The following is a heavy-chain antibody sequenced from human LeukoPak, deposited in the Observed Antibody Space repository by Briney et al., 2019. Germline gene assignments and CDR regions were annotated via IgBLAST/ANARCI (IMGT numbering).Heavy chain of an antibody. J-gene: IGHJ4*02. Sequence: PGGSLRLSCAASGFTVSSNYMSWVRQAPGKGLEWVSVIYSGGSTYYADSVKGRFTISRHNSKNTLYLQMNSLRAEDTAVYYCARLETDYGDLGAFDYWGQGTLVTVSS. CDR3: ARLETDYGDLGAFDY. D-gene: IGHD4-17*01. V-gene: IGHV3-53*04. CDR2: IYSGGST. CDR1: GFTVSSNY.